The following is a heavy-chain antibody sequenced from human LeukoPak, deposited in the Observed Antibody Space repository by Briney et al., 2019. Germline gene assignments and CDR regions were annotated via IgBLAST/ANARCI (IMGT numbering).Heavy chain of an antibody. CDR3: ARDLHDILTGYYVFDY. CDR2: IKQDGSEK. CDR1: GFTFSSYW. V-gene: IGHV3-7*01. J-gene: IGHJ4*02. Sequence: GGSLRLSCAASGFTFSSYWMSWVRQAPGKGLEWVANIKQDGSEKYYVDSVKGRFTISRDNAKNSLYLQMNSLRAEDTAVYYCARDLHDILTGYYVFDYWGQGTLVTVSS. D-gene: IGHD3-9*01.